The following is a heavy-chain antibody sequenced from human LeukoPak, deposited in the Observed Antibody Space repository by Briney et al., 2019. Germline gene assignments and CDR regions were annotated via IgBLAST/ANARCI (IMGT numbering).Heavy chain of an antibody. D-gene: IGHD3-9*01. J-gene: IGHJ6*03. V-gene: IGHV4-39*01. CDR1: GGSISSSSYY. CDR3: ARHPILTGYYKLIYYYYYMDV. CDR2: IYYSGST. Sequence: PSETLSLTCTVSGGSISSSSYYWGWIRQPPGKGLECIGSIYYSGSTYYNPSLKSRVTISVDTSKNQFSLKLSSVTAADTAVYYCARHPILTGYYKLIYYYYYMDVWGKGTTVTVSS.